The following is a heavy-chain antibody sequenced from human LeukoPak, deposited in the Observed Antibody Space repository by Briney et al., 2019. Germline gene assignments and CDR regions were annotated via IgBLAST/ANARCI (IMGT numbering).Heavy chain of an antibody. J-gene: IGHJ4*02. CDR1: GYTFTGYY. Sequence: ASVKVSYKASGYTFTGYYMHWVRQAPGQGLEWMGWINPNSGGTNYAQKFQGRVTMTRDTSISTAYMELSRLRSDDTAVYYCARGQNLRVGAPPGYWGQGTLVTVSS. CDR3: ARGQNLRVGAPPGY. V-gene: IGHV1-2*02. CDR2: INPNSGGT. D-gene: IGHD1-26*01.